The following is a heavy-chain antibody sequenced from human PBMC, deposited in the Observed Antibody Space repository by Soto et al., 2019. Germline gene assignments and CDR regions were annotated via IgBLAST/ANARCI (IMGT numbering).Heavy chain of an antibody. CDR3: AGGGGIAVAGTHLDY. CDR2: IGGSGAGT. D-gene: IGHD6-19*01. CDR1: GFTFSSYA. V-gene: IGHV3-23*01. J-gene: IGHJ4*02. Sequence: EVQLLESGGGLVQPGGSLRLSCAASGFTFSSYAMSWVRQAPGKGLEWVSGIGGSGAGTNYADSVKGRFTISRDNSKKTLYLQRISLRAEDTAVYYCAGGGGIAVAGTHLDYWGQGTLVTVSS.